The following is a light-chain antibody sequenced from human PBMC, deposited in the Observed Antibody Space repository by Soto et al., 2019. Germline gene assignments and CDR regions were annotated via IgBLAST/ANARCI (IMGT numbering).Light chain of an antibody. V-gene: IGKV3-15*01. J-gene: IGKJ1*01. CDR3: QEYIQWPPGM. CDR1: QFVSSR. CDR2: DTS. Sequence: DIVVTQSPATLSASPGERVTLSCRASQFVSSRLAWYQQRPGQVPRLLIYDTSTRAPGISARFSGSGSGTEVTRTSSSVQSAVFAVYDCQEYIQWPPGMFGPGTTVDIK.